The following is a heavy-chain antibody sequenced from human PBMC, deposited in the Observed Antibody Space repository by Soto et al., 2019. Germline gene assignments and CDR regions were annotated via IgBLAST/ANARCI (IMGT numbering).Heavy chain of an antibody. D-gene: IGHD3-16*01. V-gene: IGHV2-5*01. Sequence: HITLTESCPTLVKPTQTLTLTCTYSGFSLRTTGVGVGWVRQPPGKALEWLAIIYWNDDKHYSPSLKSRFTLTGDISKSQVVLTLSNMDPVDTATYFCAHTWGLPFDYWGQGTLGIVSS. J-gene: IGHJ4*02. CDR1: GFSLRTTGVG. CDR2: IYWNDDK. CDR3: AHTWGLPFDY.